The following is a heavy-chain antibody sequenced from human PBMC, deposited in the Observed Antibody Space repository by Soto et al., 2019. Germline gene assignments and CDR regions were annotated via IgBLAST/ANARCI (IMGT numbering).Heavy chain of an antibody. V-gene: IGHV4-34*01. Sequence: QVQLQQWGAGLLRPSETLSLTCAVFNGSLSGFYWSWIRQPPGNGLEWIGEIKDTGSTNYNPSLKSRVIMSLDKSKMQFALKLSSVTAAGTAIYDSASGRNWGQGTLVTVSS. J-gene: IGHJ4*02. CDR3: ASGRN. CDR1: NGSLSGFY. CDR2: IKDTGST.